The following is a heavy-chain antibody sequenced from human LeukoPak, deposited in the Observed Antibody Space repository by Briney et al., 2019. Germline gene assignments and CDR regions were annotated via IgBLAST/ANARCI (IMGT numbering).Heavy chain of an antibody. D-gene: IGHD2-8*01. V-gene: IGHV3-21*01. Sequence: GGSLRLSCAASGFTFSSYSMNWVRQAPGKGLEWVSSISSSSYIYYADSVKGRFTISRDNAKNSLYLQMNSLRAEDTAVYYCASGGYCTNGVCYMEGDYYYGMDVWGQGTTVTVSS. J-gene: IGHJ6*02. CDR2: ISSSSYI. CDR1: GFTFSSYS. CDR3: ASGGYCTNGVCYMEGDYYYGMDV.